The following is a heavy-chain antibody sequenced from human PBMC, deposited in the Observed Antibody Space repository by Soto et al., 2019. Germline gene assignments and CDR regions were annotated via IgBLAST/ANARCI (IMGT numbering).Heavy chain of an antibody. CDR2: ISYGNPSI. D-gene: IGHD3-3*01. CDR3: ARGVSGRRPSDY. J-gene: IGHJ4*02. V-gene: IGHV3-48*02. CDR1: GFTFSSYN. Sequence: EVQLVESGGGLVQPGGSLRLSCAASGFTFSSYNMNWVRQAPGKGLEWVSYISYGNPSIYYADSVKGRFTISRDNAKDSLFLQMNSLRDEDTAVYYCARGVSGRRPSDYWGQGTLVTVSS.